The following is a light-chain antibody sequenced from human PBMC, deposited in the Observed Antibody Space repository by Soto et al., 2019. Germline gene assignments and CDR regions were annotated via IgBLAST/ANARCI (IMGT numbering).Light chain of an antibody. CDR1: SRDVGGYNY. Sequence: QSGLTQPASVSGSPGQSITISCTGTSRDVGGYNYVSWYQQHPGKAPKLMIYEVSNRPSGVSNRFAGSKSGNTASLTISGLQAEDEADYYCSSYTSSSTYVCGTGTKVTLL. CDR3: SSYTSSSTYV. V-gene: IGLV2-14*01. CDR2: EVS. J-gene: IGLJ1*01.